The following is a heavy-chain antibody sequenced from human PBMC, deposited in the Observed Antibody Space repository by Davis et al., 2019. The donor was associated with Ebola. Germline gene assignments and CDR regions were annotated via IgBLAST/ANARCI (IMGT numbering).Heavy chain of an antibody. D-gene: IGHD3-16*01. V-gene: IGHV3-23*01. CDR2: ISDGGTT. CDR1: VITFSSYA. Sequence: GESLKISCTDSVITFSSYAMTWVRQAPGKGLEWVAGISDGGTTYHVDPVQGRFTVSRDDSKNTLYLQMHSLRAEDTAVYYCARAPWFGTPWGQGTLVTASS. CDR3: ARAPWFGTP. J-gene: IGHJ5*02.